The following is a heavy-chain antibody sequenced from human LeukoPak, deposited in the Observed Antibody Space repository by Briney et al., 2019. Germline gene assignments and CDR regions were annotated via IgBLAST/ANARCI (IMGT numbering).Heavy chain of an antibody. V-gene: IGHV3-21*01. CDR1: GFTFSTYS. D-gene: IGHD3-3*01. Sequence: GGSLRLSCAASGFTFSTYSMNWVRHAPGKGLEWLSSISSSSSHIHYADSVKGRFTISRDNAKNSLYLQMNSLRAEDTAVYYCARDRTTYYDFWSGYYPYWGQGTLVTVSS. CDR3: ARDRTTYYDFWSGYYPY. J-gene: IGHJ4*02. CDR2: ISSSSSHI.